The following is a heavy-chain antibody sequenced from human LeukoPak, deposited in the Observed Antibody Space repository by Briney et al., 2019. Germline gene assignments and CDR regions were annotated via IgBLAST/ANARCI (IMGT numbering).Heavy chain of an antibody. CDR2: IRQDGSQK. J-gene: IGHJ5*02. CDR1: GFTFSSYW. Sequence: GGSLRLSCAASGFTFSSYWMSWVRQAPGKGLEWVATIRQDGSQKYYVDSVKGRFTISRDNAKNSLYLQMNSLRAEDTAVYYCARINWAATPWGQGTLVTVSS. V-gene: IGHV3-7*01. CDR3: ARINWAATP. D-gene: IGHD2-15*01.